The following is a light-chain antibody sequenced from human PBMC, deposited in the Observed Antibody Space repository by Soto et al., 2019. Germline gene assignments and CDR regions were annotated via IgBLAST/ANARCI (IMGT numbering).Light chain of an antibody. J-gene: IGLJ2*01. Sequence: QSALTQPPSASGSLGQSVTISCTGTSSDVGAYNYVSWYQQHPDRAPKDIIYEVSQRPSGVPDRFSGSKSGNTASLTVSGLQAEDEADYYCSSNTGNNNFVVFGGGTKLAVL. CDR3: SSNTGNNNFVV. CDR2: EVS. V-gene: IGLV2-8*01. CDR1: SSDVGAYNY.